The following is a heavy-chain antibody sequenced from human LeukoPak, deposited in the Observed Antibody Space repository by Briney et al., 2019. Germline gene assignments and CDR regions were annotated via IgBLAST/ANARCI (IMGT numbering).Heavy chain of an antibody. CDR3: AGCIGSSSFARWFDP. J-gene: IGHJ5*02. CDR2: IYYSGNT. D-gene: IGHD6-6*01. Sequence: SETLSLTCTVSGGSISSYYWSWIRQPPGKGLEWIGYIYYSGNTNYNPSLRSRVTISVDTSKNQFSLKLRPVTAAEQAVYYWAGCIGSSSFARWFDPWGQGTLVTVSS. CDR1: GGSISSYY. V-gene: IGHV4-59*01.